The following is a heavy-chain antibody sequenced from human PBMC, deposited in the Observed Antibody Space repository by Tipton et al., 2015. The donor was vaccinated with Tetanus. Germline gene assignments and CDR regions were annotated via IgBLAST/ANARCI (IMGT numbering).Heavy chain of an antibody. CDR3: ASSTVPR. D-gene: IGHD4-17*01. CDR1: GFTFESYW. J-gene: IGHJ4*02. V-gene: IGHV3-74*01. CDR2: ISGDGTTT. Sequence: AVSGFTFESYWMYWVRQAPGMGLMWVSRISGDGTTTTYADSVMGRFTISRDNAKSTLFLQMNSLRAEDTAVYSCASSTVPRWGPGTLVTVSS.